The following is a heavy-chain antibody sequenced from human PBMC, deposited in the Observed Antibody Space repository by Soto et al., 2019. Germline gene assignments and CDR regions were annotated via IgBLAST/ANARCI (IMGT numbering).Heavy chain of an antibody. D-gene: IGHD7-27*01. V-gene: IGHV4-59*08. CDR2: IYYSGSI. Sequence: QVQLQESGPGLVKPSETLSLTCTVSGGSISSYYWSWIRQPPGKGLEWIGYIYYSGSINYNPSLTIRVAISVDTTKNQFSLKLISVTAADTAVYYWARHGKANWGCFFVSWGLGTLVTVSP. CDR3: ARHGKANWGCFFVS. J-gene: IGHJ4*02. CDR1: GGSISSYY.